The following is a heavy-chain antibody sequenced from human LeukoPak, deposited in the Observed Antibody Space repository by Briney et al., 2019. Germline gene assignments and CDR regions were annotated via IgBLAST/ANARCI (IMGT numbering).Heavy chain of an antibody. D-gene: IGHD6-13*01. CDR2: ISSSSSTI. J-gene: IGHJ4*02. CDR3: AKDIGDSGFDY. V-gene: IGHV3-48*01. Sequence: PGGSLRLSCAASGFTFSSYSMNWVRQAPGKGLEWVSYISSSSSTIYYADSVKGRFTISRDNAKNSLYLQMNSLRAEDTAVYYCAKDIGDSGFDYWGQGTLVTVSS. CDR1: GFTFSSYS.